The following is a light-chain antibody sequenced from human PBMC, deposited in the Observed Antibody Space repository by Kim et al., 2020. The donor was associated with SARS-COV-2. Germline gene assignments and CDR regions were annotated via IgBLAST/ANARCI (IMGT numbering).Light chain of an antibody. J-gene: IGLJ2*01. V-gene: IGLV3-1*01. CDR2: GDT. Sequence: SYELTQPPSVSVSPGQTASITCSGHKLGDKYACWYQQKPGQSPVLVIYGDTKRPSGIPERFSGSNSGNTATLTISGTQAMDEADYYCQAWDSSTVVFGGG. CDR1: KLGDKY. CDR3: QAWDSSTVV.